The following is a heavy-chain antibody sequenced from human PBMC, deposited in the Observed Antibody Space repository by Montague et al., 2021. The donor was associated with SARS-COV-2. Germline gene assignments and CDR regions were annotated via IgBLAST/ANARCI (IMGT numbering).Heavy chain of an antibody. CDR3: AHLIRYYDIFTGDPFDY. D-gene: IGHD3-9*01. Sequence: PALVKPTQTLTPTCTFSGFSLSTPNVGVGWIRQPPGKALEWVAVIYSNDEKRYSPSLRNRLTITKDTAKNQVVLSLTYVDPVDTATYYCAHLIRYYDIFTGDPFDYWGQGSQVTVSS. V-gene: IGHV2-5*01. CDR1: GFSLSTPNVG. J-gene: IGHJ4*02. CDR2: IYSNDEK.